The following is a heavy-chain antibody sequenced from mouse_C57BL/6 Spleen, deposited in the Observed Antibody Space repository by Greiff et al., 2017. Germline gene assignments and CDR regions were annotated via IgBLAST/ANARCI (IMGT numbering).Heavy chain of an antibody. Sequence: QVQLQQPGAELVKPGASVKLSCKASGYTFTSYWMHWVKQRPGQGLEWIGMIHPNRGSTNYNETFKSKATLTVDKSSSTAYMQLSSLTSEDSAVXYCARSIHGAMDCWGTGTSVTVSA. CDR1: GYTFTSYW. J-gene: IGHJ4*01. CDR2: IHPNRGST. V-gene: IGHV1-64*01. CDR3: ARSIHGAMDC.